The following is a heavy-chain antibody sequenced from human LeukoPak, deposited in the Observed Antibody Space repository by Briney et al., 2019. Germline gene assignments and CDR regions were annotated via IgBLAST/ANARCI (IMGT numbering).Heavy chain of an antibody. CDR2: ITASGGST. J-gene: IGHJ4*02. CDR3: AKGLGFWSGYYTPFDY. V-gene: IGHV3-23*01. CDR1: GFTFSSYA. Sequence: GGSLRLSCAASGFTFSSYAMSWVRQTPGKGLEWVSGITASGGSTYHADSVKGRFTISRDNSINTLTLQMNNLRAEDTAIYYCAKGLGFWSGYYTPFDYWGQGSSVTVSS. D-gene: IGHD3-3*01.